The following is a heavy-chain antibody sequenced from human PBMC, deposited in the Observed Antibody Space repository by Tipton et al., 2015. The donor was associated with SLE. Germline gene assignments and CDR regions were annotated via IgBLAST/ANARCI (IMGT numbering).Heavy chain of an antibody. D-gene: IGHD3-16*01. CDR2: NYYSGSA. V-gene: IGHV4-39*07. CDR1: GGSISSGAYY. J-gene: IGHJ6*02. Sequence: TLSLTCTVSGGSISSGAYYWAWIRQPPGKGLEWIGSNYYSGSAFYNSSLKSRVSISMDKSENQFSLTLTSVTAADTAVYYCARMGVASVDYYYGMDVWGQGLTVSVSS. CDR3: ARMGVASVDYYYGMDV.